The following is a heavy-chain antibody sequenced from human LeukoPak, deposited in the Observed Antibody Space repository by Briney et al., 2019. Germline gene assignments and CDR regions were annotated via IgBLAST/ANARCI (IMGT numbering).Heavy chain of an antibody. D-gene: IGHD2-15*01. CDR1: GGSFSGYY. J-gene: IGHJ5*02. Sequence: SETLSLTCAVYGGSFSGYYWSWIRQPPGKGLEWIGELNDSGSTNYNPSLKSRVTISVDTSKNQFSLKLSSVTAADTAVYYCARGGIVVVVAATRWFDPWGQGTLLTVSS. CDR3: ARGGIVVVVAATRWFDP. CDR2: LNDSGST. V-gene: IGHV4-34*01.